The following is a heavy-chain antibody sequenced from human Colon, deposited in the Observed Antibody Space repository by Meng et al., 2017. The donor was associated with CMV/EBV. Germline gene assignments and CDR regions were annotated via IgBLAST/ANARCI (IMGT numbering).Heavy chain of an antibody. CDR3: ARGRGTKLLFDY. CDR2: IYYGGKT. D-gene: IGHD3-16*01. Sequence: QVQPQESGPGLGKPSEPLSLTCTVSGGSISTSNYYWGWIRQPPGKGLEWIGSIYYGGKTYYNPSLESRVSISVDTSQNQFSLRLSSVTAADSAVYFCARGRGTKLLFDYWGQGTLVTVSS. J-gene: IGHJ4*02. V-gene: IGHV4-39*07. CDR1: GGSISTSNYY.